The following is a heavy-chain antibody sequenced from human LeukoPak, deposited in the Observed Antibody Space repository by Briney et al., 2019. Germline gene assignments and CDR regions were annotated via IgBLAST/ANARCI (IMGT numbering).Heavy chain of an antibody. CDR1: GGSISSYY. J-gene: IGHJ5*02. V-gene: IGHV4-4*07. CDR3: AGVTYDSSGYYSGLNWFDP. D-gene: IGHD3-22*01. CDR2: IYTSGST. Sequence: SETLSLTCTVSGGSISSYYWSWIRQPAGKGLEWIGRIYTSGSTNYNPSLKSRVTMSVDTSKNQFSLKLSSVTAADTAVYYCAGVTYDSSGYYSGLNWFDPWGQGTLVTVSS.